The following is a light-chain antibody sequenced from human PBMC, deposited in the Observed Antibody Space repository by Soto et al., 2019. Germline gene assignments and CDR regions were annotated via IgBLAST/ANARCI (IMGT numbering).Light chain of an antibody. CDR1: QSVSNDF. CDR2: GAS. Sequence: IVLTQSPGVLSLSPGERAPLSCRASQSVSNDFLAWYQQKPGQAPRLLIYGASTRATDVPDRFNGSGSGADSTLSISRLEAEDFAVYYCQQYGSAPPRTFGQGTKVDI. CDR3: QQYGSAPPRT. V-gene: IGKV3-20*01. J-gene: IGKJ1*01.